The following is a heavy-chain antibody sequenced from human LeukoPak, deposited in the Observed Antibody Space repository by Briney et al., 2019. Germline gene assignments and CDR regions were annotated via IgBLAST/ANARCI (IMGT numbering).Heavy chain of an antibody. CDR3: ARNGGNSALAAFDI. D-gene: IGHD4-23*01. J-gene: IGHJ3*02. CDR2: IYYTGST. Sequence: SETLSLTCTVSGGSISSGGYYWSWIRQHPGKGLEWIGYIYYTGSTYYNPSLKSRVTISVDTSKSQFSLKLSSVTAADTAVYYCARNGGNSALAAFDIWGQGTMVTVSS. V-gene: IGHV4-31*03. CDR1: GGSISSGGYY.